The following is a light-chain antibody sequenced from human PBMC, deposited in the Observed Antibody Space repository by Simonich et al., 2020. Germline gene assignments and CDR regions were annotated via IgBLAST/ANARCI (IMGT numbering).Light chain of an antibody. J-gene: IGLJ3*02. Sequence: SYELTQPSSVSVSPGQTARLTCSGDVLAKKYARWFQQKPGQAPVLVIYKDSERPSGIPGRFSGSSSGTTVTLTISGAQVEDEADYYCYSAADNNRVFGGGTKLTVL. V-gene: IGLV3-27*01. CDR1: VLAKKY. CDR2: KDS. CDR3: YSAADNNRV.